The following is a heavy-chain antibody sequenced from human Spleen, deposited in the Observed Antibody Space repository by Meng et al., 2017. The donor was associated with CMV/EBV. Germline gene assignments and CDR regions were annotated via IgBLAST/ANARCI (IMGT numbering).Heavy chain of an antibody. D-gene: IGHD3-22*01. J-gene: IGHJ4*02. Sequence: ASVKVSCKASGYTFTGYYMHWVRQAPGQGLEWMGWINPTGGSTTYAQKFQGRVTMTRDTSTSTVYMELSSLTSEDTAVYYCARDATYEVVYWGQGTLVTVSS. V-gene: IGHV1-46*01. CDR1: GYTFTGYY. CDR3: ARDATYEVVY. CDR2: INPTGGST.